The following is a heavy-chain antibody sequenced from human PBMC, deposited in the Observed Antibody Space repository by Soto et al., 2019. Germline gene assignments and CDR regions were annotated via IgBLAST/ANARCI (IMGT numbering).Heavy chain of an antibody. CDR2: ISAYNGNT. Sequence: ASVKVSCKASGYTYTSYGISWVGPAPGQGLEWMGWISAYNGNTNYAQKLQGRVTMTTDTSTSTAYMELRSLRSDDTAVYYCAVTYYYDSSGYSPSYYFDYWGQGTLVTVSS. D-gene: IGHD3-22*01. CDR3: AVTYYYDSSGYSPSYYFDY. V-gene: IGHV1-18*04. CDR1: GYTYTSYG. J-gene: IGHJ4*02.